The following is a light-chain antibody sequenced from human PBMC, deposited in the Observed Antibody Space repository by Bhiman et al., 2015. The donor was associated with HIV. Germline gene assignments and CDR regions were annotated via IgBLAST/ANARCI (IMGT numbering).Light chain of an antibody. V-gene: IGLV1-40*01. CDR3: LSYDSSLNYYV. CDR2: GNS. Sequence: QSVLTQPPSVSGAPGQRVTISCTGSSSNIGAGHDVHWYQQVPGTAPKLLMYGNSNRPSGVPDRFSDSKSGTSASLAITGLQAEDEADYYCLSYDSSLNYYVFGTGTKVTVL. CDR1: SSNIGAGHD. J-gene: IGLJ1*01.